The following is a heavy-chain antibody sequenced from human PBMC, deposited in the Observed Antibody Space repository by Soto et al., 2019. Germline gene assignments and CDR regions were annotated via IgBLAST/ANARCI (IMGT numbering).Heavy chain of an antibody. CDR3: ARVGTEWELSTHYFDY. Sequence: PSETLSLTCTVSGGSISSYYWSWIRQPPGKGLEWIGYIYYSGSTNYNPSLKSRVTISVDTSKNQFSLKLSSVTAADTAVYYCARVGTEWELSTHYFDYWGQGTLVTVS. CDR1: GGSISSYY. J-gene: IGHJ4*02. CDR2: IYYSGST. V-gene: IGHV4-59*01. D-gene: IGHD1-26*01.